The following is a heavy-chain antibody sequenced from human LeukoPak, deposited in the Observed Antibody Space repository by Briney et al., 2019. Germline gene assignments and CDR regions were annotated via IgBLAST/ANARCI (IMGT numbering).Heavy chain of an antibody. CDR1: GGTFSSYA. CDR2: IIPIFGTA. Sequence: SVKVSCKASGGTFSSYAISWVRQAPGQGLEWMGGIIPIFGTANYAQKFQGRVTITADESTGTAYMELSSLRSEDTAVYYCARAVIPVAVKPAFDYWGQGTLVTVSS. CDR3: ARAVIPVAVKPAFDY. J-gene: IGHJ4*02. D-gene: IGHD6-13*01. V-gene: IGHV1-69*13.